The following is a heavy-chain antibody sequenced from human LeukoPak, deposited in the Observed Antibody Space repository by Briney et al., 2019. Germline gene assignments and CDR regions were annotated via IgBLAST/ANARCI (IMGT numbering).Heavy chain of an antibody. CDR1: GYTGTINY. D-gene: IGHD6-13*01. J-gene: IGHJ4*02. CDR3: ATDLGTIAAAGTSGYFGY. Sequence: ASVNLSCKCTGYTGTINYMHWVRQGPGQGLEWMGVMNPNGGSTSYAQNVQGSVTMTRDTPTSTVYMALSSLRSEDTAVYYGATDLGTIAAAGTSGYFGYWGQGPRVIVSA. V-gene: IGHV1-46*01. CDR2: MNPNGGST.